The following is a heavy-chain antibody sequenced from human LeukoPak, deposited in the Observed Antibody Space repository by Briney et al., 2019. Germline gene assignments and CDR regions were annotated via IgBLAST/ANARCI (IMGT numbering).Heavy chain of an antibody. CDR2: IQNSGNT. J-gene: IGHJ5*02. Sequence: SETLSLTCSVSGASISSYYWSWIRQPPGKGLEWIGYIQNSGNTNYNPSLKRRVTISVDTPKKELSLKLTSVTAADTAVYYCASQYDFWSFDPWGQGTLVTVSS. CDR3: ASQYDFWSFDP. V-gene: IGHV4-59*08. D-gene: IGHD3-3*01. CDR1: GASISSYY.